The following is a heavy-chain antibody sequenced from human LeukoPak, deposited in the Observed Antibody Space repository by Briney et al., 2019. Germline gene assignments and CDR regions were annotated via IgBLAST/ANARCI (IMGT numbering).Heavy chain of an antibody. Sequence: GRSLRLSCAASGFTFDDYAMHWVRQAPGKGLEWVSGISWNSGSIGYADSVKGRFTISRDNSKNSLYLQMNSLRAEDTALYYCAKDRSYDYYYGMDVWGQGTTVSVSS. CDR3: AKDRSYDYYYGMDV. D-gene: IGHD1-26*01. J-gene: IGHJ6*02. CDR2: ISWNSGSI. CDR1: GFTFDDYA. V-gene: IGHV3-9*01.